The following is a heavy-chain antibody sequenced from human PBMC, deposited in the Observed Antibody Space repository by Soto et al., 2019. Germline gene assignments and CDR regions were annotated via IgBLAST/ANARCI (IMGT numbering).Heavy chain of an antibody. V-gene: IGHV1-24*01. CDR2: FDPEDGET. D-gene: IGHD3-22*01. Sequence: QVQLVQSGAEVKKPGASVKVSCKVSGYTLTELSMHWVRQAPGKGLEWMGGFDPEDGETLYAQKFQGRVTMTEDTSTDTAYMALSSLRSEDTAVYYWATVRLYCYESSGYHGVQCDYWGKGTLVTVSS. CDR1: GYTLTELS. J-gene: IGHJ4*02. CDR3: ATVRLYCYESSGYHGVQCDY.